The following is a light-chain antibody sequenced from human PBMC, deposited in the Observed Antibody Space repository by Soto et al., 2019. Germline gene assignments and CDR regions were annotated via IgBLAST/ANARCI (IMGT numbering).Light chain of an antibody. Sequence: QSALTQPASVSGSPGQSITISCTGTSSDVGGYNYVSWYQQHPGKAPKLMIYDVSNRPSGVSNRFSGSKSGNTASLTISGLQAEDEADYYFSSYTSSSTLVVFCGGTKLTVL. CDR1: SSDVGGYNY. V-gene: IGLV2-14*01. J-gene: IGLJ2*01. CDR3: SSYTSSSTLVV. CDR2: DVS.